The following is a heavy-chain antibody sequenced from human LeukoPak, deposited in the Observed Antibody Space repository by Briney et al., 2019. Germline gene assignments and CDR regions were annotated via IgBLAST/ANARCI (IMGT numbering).Heavy chain of an antibody. CDR1: GGTFSSYA. V-gene: IGHV1-69*06. CDR2: IIPIFGTA. D-gene: IGHD6-13*01. CDR3: ARGYGIAAAGPGYYMDV. Sequence: EASVKVSCKASGGTFSSYAISWVRQAPGQGLEWMGGIIPIFGTANYAQKFQGRVTITADKSTSTAYMELSSLRSEDTAVYYCARGYGIAAAGPGYYMDVWGKGTTVTISS. J-gene: IGHJ6*03.